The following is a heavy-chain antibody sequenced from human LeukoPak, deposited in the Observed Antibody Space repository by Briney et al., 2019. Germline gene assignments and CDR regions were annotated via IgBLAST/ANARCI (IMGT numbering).Heavy chain of an antibody. Sequence: GGSLRLSCAASGFTFNDYYMSCIRQAPGKGLEGVSYISSSTTYTNYADSVKGRFTISRDNAKNSLYLQMNNLRAEDTAVYYCARWRTTVYGMDVWGQGTTVTVSS. CDR1: GFTFNDYY. D-gene: IGHD4-11*01. CDR2: ISSSTTYT. J-gene: IGHJ6*02. V-gene: IGHV3-11*03. CDR3: ARWRTTVYGMDV.